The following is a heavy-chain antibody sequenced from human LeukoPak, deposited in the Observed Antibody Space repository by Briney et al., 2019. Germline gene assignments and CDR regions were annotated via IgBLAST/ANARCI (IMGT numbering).Heavy chain of an antibody. Sequence: PGGSLRLSCAASGFTFSDYYMSWIRQAPGKGLEWVSSISSSSSHMSYADSVKGRFTISRDNAKNSLYLQMNSLRAEDTAVYYCARIAAAGTQNHAFDIWGQGTMVTVSS. CDR2: ISSSSSHM. D-gene: IGHD6-13*01. CDR1: GFTFSDYY. J-gene: IGHJ3*02. V-gene: IGHV3-11*06. CDR3: ARIAAAGTQNHAFDI.